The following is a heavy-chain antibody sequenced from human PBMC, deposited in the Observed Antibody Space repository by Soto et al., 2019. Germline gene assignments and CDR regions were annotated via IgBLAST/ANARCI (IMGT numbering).Heavy chain of an antibody. D-gene: IGHD3-10*01. Sequence: PGGSLRLSCAASGFTFSNYDMHWVRQVTGKGLEWVSTIGTAGDTYYPGSVKGRFTISRENTKNTLYLQMNSLRTEDTAVYYCAKDIWYGGLFDYYYYGMDVWGQGTTVTVSS. CDR3: AKDIWYGGLFDYYYYGMDV. V-gene: IGHV3-13*01. J-gene: IGHJ6*02. CDR1: GFTFSNYD. CDR2: IGTAGDT.